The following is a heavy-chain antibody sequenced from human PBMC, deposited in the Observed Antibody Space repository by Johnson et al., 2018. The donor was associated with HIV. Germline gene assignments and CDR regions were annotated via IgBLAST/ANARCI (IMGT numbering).Heavy chain of an antibody. Sequence: QVQLVESGGGVVQPGRSLRLSCAASGFTFSSYAMHWVRQAPGKGLEWVSVIYSGGSTYYADSVKGRFTISRDNSKNTLYLQMNSLRAEDTAVYYCARARDRSSSRDAFDIWGQGTMVTVSS. CDR3: ARARDRSSSRDAFDI. CDR1: GFTFSSYA. J-gene: IGHJ3*02. V-gene: IGHV3-NL1*01. CDR2: IYSGGST. D-gene: IGHD6-13*01.